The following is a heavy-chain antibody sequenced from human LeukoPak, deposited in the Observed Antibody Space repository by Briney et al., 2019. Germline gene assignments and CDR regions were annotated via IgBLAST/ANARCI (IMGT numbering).Heavy chain of an antibody. V-gene: IGHV4-39*01. CDR2: IYYSGNT. D-gene: IGHD2-2*01. J-gene: IGHJ5*02. CDR3: ARLTFSGYCSSTNCYSWFDP. Sequence: PSETLSLTCTVSGGSISSSSYYWGWIRQPPGKGLEWIGSIYYSGNTYYNPSLKSRVTIFVDTSENQFSLRLSSVTAADTAVYYCARLTFSGYCSSTNCYSWFDPWGQGSLVTVSP. CDR1: GGSISSSSYY.